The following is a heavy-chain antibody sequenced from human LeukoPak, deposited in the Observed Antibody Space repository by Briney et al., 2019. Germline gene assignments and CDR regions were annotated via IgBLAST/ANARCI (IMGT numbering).Heavy chain of an antibody. V-gene: IGHV4-59*08. CDR2: IYYSGST. J-gene: IGHJ3*02. CDR1: GDSISSYY. CDR3: ARHPRRYGLRYFDWLSKDDAFDI. D-gene: IGHD3-9*01. Sequence: SETLSLTCTVSGDSISSYYWSWIRQPPGKGLEWIGYIYYSGSTNYNPSLKSRVTISVDTSKNQFSLKLSSVTAADTAVYYCARHPRRYGLRYFDWLSKDDAFDIWGQGTMVTVSS.